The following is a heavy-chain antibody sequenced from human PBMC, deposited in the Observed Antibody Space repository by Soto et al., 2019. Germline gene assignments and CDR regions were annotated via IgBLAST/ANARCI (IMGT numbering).Heavy chain of an antibody. V-gene: IGHV3-23*01. CDR2: ISGSGDSK. CDR3: AKDMRYDILTGYYPDY. CDR1: GFTFSSYA. Sequence: GGSLRLSCAASGFTFSSYAMSWVRQAPGKGLEWVSAISGSGDSKYYADSVKGRFTNTRDNSKNTLYLQMNSLRAEDTAVYYCAKDMRYDILTGYYPDYWGQGTLVTVSS. J-gene: IGHJ4*02. D-gene: IGHD3-9*01.